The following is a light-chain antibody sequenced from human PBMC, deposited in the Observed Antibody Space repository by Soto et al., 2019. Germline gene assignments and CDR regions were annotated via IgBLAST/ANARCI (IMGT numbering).Light chain of an antibody. CDR1: QSVSSY. J-gene: IGKJ1*01. Sequence: EIVLTQSPATLSLSPGERATLSCRASQSVSSYLAWYQQKPGQAPRLLMYEASNRATGIPARFSGGGSGTDFTLTISRLEPEDFAVYYCQQYGSSPGTFGQGTKVDI. V-gene: IGKV3-20*01. CDR2: EAS. CDR3: QQYGSSPGT.